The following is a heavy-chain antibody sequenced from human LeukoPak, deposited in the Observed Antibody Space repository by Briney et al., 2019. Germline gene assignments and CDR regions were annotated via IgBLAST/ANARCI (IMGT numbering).Heavy chain of an antibody. J-gene: IGHJ4*02. D-gene: IGHD6-19*01. V-gene: IGHV1-69*06. CDR3: ARDPCASSGCGWVDIFDY. CDR2: IIPIFGTA. Sequence: SVKVSCKASGGTFSSYAISWVRQAPGQGLEWMGRIIPIFGTANYAQKFQGRVTITADKSTSTAYMELSSLRSEDTAVCYCARDPCASSGCGWVDIFDYWGQGTLVTVSS. CDR1: GGTFSSYA.